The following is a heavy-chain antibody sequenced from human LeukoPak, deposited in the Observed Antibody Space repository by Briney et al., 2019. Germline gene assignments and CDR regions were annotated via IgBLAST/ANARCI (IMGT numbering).Heavy chain of an antibody. Sequence: PGGSLRLSCAASGYIFSRFALHWVRQAPGKVLEWMAVISYDGNEKYYADSVKGRFTVSREDSKNKLYLQMNTLRAEDTAVFFCKKKTAYHILTFLFDYWGQGALVTVSS. CDR1: GYIFSRFA. CDR3: KKKTAYHILTFLFDY. D-gene: IGHD3-9*01. CDR2: ISYDGNEK. V-gene: IGHV3-30*03. J-gene: IGHJ4*02.